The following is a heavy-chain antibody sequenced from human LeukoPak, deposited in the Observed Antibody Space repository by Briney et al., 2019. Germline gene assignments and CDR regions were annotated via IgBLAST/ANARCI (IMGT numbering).Heavy chain of an antibody. V-gene: IGHV3-33*06. CDR2: IWYDGSHQ. Sequence: GGSRRLSCAASGFPFSGSGMHWLRQAPGKGLEWVAVIWYDGSHQYYADSVKGRFTISRDNSKNKLDLQMNSLRVEDTAVYFCAKDKDTPATAQPQRGYFESWGQGTLVTVSS. J-gene: IGHJ4*02. D-gene: IGHD2-15*01. CDR3: AKDKDTPATAQPQRGYFES. CDR1: GFPFSGSG.